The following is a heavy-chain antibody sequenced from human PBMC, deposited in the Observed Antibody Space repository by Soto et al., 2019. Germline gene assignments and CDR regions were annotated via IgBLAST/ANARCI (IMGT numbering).Heavy chain of an antibody. V-gene: IGHV4-30-4*01. CDR2: TYYSGST. J-gene: IGHJ2*01. D-gene: IGHD5-18*01. Sequence: QVQLQESGPGLVKPSQTLSLTCTVSGGSISSGDYYWSWIRQPPGKGLEWIGYTYYSGSTYYNPSLKSRVTVSVDTSKYQFSLKLGSVTAADTDVYYCDSRRGYSYGYWYFDLWGRGTLVTVSS. CDR1: GGSISSGDYY. CDR3: DSRRGYSYGYWYFDL.